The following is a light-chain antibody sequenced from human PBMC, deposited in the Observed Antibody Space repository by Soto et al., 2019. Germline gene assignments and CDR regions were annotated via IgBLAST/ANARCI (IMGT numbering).Light chain of an antibody. CDR3: QHYASSPIT. CDR1: QSIDTY. Sequence: VLTQSPDTLSLSPGATAILSCRASQSIDTYSAWYQFKPGQRPRLLIYGASSRALGIPDRFIGRGSGTNFTLTTLRLEPEDFAVYFCQHYASSPITFGQGTRLEIK. J-gene: IGKJ5*01. CDR2: GAS. V-gene: IGKV3-20*01.